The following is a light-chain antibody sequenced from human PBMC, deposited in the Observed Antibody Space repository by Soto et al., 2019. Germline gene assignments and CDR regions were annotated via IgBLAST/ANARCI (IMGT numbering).Light chain of an antibody. CDR2: AAS. Sequence: DIQMTQSPSSLSASVGDRVTITCRASQSISIYINWYQQKPGKAPKLLIFAASSLQSGVPSRFSGSGSGTDFTLTISSLQPDDFATYYCQQSYNTLITFGQGTRLEN. V-gene: IGKV1-39*01. CDR3: QQSYNTLIT. J-gene: IGKJ5*01. CDR1: QSISIY.